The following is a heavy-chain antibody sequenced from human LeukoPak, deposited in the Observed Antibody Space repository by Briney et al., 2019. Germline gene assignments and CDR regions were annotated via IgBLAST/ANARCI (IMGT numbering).Heavy chain of an antibody. D-gene: IGHD3-10*01. CDR1: GASVSGDY. V-gene: IGHV4-59*02. CDR3: AWSLWWFGALDY. Sequence: PSETLSLTCTVSGASVSGDYWSWIRQPPGKGLEWIGYIYVSGNSNYNPSLKSRVTISVDTSKNQFSLKLSSVTAADTAVYYCAWSLWWFGALDYWGQGTLVTVSS. J-gene: IGHJ4*02. CDR2: IYVSGNS.